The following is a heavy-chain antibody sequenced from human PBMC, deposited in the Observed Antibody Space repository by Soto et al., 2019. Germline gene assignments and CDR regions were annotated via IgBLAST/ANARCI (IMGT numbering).Heavy chain of an antibody. Sequence: SETLSLTCAVSGGSISSGGYSWSWIRQPPGKGLEWIGYIYHIGITYYNPSLKSLVTISVDRSKNQFSLKLSSVTAADTAVYYCARGGYGGFYYFDYWGQGTLVTVSS. J-gene: IGHJ4*02. V-gene: IGHV4-30-2*01. CDR2: IYHIGIT. D-gene: IGHD4-17*01. CDR1: GGSISSGGYS. CDR3: ARGGYGGFYYFDY.